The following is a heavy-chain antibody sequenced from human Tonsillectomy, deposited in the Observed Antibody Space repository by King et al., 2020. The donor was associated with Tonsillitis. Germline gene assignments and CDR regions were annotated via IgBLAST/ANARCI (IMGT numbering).Heavy chain of an antibody. CDR3: ARGTVTGTGEFFDY. CDR2: IDWDDEK. CDR1: GFSLSTSGMC. D-gene: IGHD6-19*01. J-gene: IGHJ4*02. Sequence: TLKESGPALVKPTQTLTLTCTFSGFSLSTSGMCMSWIRQPPGKALEWLARIDWDDEKYYRTSLNKYFTISKDTSKNQVVLTMTNMDPVDTATYYCARGTVTGTGEFFDYWGQGILVTVSS. V-gene: IGHV2-70*11.